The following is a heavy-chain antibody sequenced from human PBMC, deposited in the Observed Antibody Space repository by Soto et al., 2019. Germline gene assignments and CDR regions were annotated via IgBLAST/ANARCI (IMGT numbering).Heavy chain of an antibody. CDR2: ISSSGGST. V-gene: IGHV3-23*01. CDR1: GFTFTTYA. CDR3: GCLAWLGDPVPPFDC. J-gene: IGHJ4*02. Sequence: PGGSLRLSCAASGFTFTTYAMSWVRQAPGKGLEWVSGISSSGGSTNHADSVKGRFIISRDNSKNMVYLQMNSLRAEDTAVYYCGCLAWLGDPVPPFDCWGQGIVVTVSS. D-gene: IGHD3-10*01.